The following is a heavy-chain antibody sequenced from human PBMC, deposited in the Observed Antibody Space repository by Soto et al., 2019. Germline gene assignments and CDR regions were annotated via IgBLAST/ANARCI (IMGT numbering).Heavy chain of an antibody. Sequence: EVQLVESGGGLVQPGGSLRLSCAASGFTFSSYWMHWVRQAPGKGLVWVSRINSDGSSTRYADSVKGRFTISRDNAKNTLYLQMNSLRAEDTAVYYCAREQRMAEVYFDLWGRGTLVTVSS. CDR1: GFTFSSYW. CDR3: AREQRMAEVYFDL. D-gene: IGHD2-15*01. J-gene: IGHJ2*01. V-gene: IGHV3-74*01. CDR2: INSDGSST.